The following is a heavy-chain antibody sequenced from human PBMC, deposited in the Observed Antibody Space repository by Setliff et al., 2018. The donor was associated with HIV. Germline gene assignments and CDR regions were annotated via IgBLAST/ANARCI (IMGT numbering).Heavy chain of an antibody. Sequence: NPSETLSLTCSVSGGSVNSYHWSWIRQPPGKGLEWIGYIYKSGTTNYSPSLKSRVTISAGPSKNQFSLKLTSVTAADTAVYYCARDRRSIFGVDTKNWFDPWGQGTLVTVSS. V-gene: IGHV4-4*08. J-gene: IGHJ5*02. CDR1: GGSVNSYH. CDR2: IYKSGTT. CDR3: ARDRRSIFGVDTKNWFDP. D-gene: IGHD3-3*01.